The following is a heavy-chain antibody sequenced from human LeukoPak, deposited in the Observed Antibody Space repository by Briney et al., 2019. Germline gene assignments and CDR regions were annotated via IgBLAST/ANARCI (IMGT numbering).Heavy chain of an antibody. Sequence: ASVKVSCKASGYTFTSYDINWVRQATGHGLEWMGWMNPNSGNAGYAQKFQGRVTMTRNTSISTAYMELSSLRSEDTAVYFCVQAEDGIRYFDWLYLHVDWFDPWGQGTLVTVSS. V-gene: IGHV1-8*01. J-gene: IGHJ5*02. CDR3: VQAEDGIRYFDWLYLHVDWFDP. D-gene: IGHD3-9*01. CDR1: GYTFTSYD. CDR2: MNPNSGNA.